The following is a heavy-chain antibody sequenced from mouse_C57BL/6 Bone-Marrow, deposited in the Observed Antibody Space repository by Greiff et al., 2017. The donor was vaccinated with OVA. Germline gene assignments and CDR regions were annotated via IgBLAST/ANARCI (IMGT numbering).Heavy chain of an antibody. D-gene: IGHD2-4*01. CDR1: GYTFTSYW. V-gene: IGHV1-59*01. J-gene: IGHJ3*01. Sequence: QVQLQQPGAELVRPGTSVKLSCKASGYTFTSYWMHWVKQRPGQGLEWIGVIDPSDSYTYYNQKFKGKATLTVDTSSSTAYMQLSSLTSEDAAVYYCARGMRLRCACFAYWGQGTLVTVSA. CDR2: IDPSDSYT. CDR3: ARGMRLRCACFAY.